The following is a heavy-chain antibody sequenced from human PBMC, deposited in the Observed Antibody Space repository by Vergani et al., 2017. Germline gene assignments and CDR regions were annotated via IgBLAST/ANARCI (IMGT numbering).Heavy chain of an antibody. CDR1: GFTFSNAW. D-gene: IGHD4-11*01. Sequence: EVQLVESGGGLVKPGGSLRLSCAASGFTFSNAWMSWVRQAPGKGREWVGRSKSKTDGGTTDYAAPVKGRFTISRDDSKNTLYLQMNSMKTEDTAVYYYTTEATGNYVSGFDYWGQGTLVTVSS. V-gene: IGHV3-15*01. CDR2: SKSKTDGGTT. CDR3: TTEATGNYVSGFDY. J-gene: IGHJ4*02.